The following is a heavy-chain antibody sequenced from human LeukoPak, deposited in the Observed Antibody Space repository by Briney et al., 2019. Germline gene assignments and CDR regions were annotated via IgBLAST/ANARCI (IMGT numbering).Heavy chain of an antibody. V-gene: IGHV4-34*01. J-gene: IGHJ4*02. D-gene: IGHD6-13*01. CDR1: GGSFSGYY. Sequence: SETLSLTCGVSGGSFSGYYWNWIRQPPGKGLEWIGEINHSGSTNYNPSLKSRVTISVDTSQKQFSLRLSSVTAADTAVYYCAGGRYLATGGGAAAGFLDYWGQGTLVTVSS. CDR3: AGGRYLATGGGAAAGFLDY. CDR2: INHSGST.